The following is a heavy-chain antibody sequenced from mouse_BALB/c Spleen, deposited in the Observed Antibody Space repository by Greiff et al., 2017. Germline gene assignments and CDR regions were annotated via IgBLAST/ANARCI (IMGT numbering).Heavy chain of an antibody. J-gene: IGHJ3*01. CDR1: GYTFTSYW. CDR3: ARGYDYDVWFAY. D-gene: IGHD2-4*01. V-gene: IGHV1-87*01. CDR2: IYPADGDT. Sequence: QVQLQQSGAELARPGASVKLSCKASGYTFTSYWMQWVKQRPGQGLEWIGAIYPADGDTRYTQKFQGKATLTADKSSSTAYMQLSSLASEDSAVYYCARGYDYDVWFAYWGQGTLVTVSA.